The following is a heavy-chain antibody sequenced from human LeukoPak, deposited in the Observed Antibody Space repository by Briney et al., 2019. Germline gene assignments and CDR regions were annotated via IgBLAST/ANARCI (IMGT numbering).Heavy chain of an antibody. D-gene: IGHD3-10*01. CDR1: GGSFSGYY. CDR2: IYYSGST. J-gene: IGHJ3*02. CDR3: ARDPIRGKDAFDI. Sequence: SETLSLTCAVYGGSFSGYYWGWIRQPPGKGLEWIGSIYYSGSTYYNPSLGSRVTMSVDTSKSQFSLKLDSVTAADTAVYFCARDPIRGKDAFDIWGQGTQVTVSS. V-gene: IGHV4-34*11.